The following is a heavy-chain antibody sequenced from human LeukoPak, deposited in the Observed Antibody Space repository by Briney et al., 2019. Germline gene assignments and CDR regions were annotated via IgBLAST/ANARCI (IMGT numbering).Heavy chain of an antibody. CDR2: ISYDGSNK. D-gene: IGHD3-9*01. J-gene: IGHJ3*02. CDR3: ARDHPSSGWDSPDAFDI. CDR1: GFTFSDYS. V-gene: IGHV3-30-3*01. Sequence: GGSLRLSCAASGFTFSDYSMSWIRQAPGKGLEWVAVISYDGSNKYYADSVKGRFTISRDNSKNTLYLQMNSLRAEDTAVYYCARDHPSSGWDSPDAFDIWGQGTMVTVSS.